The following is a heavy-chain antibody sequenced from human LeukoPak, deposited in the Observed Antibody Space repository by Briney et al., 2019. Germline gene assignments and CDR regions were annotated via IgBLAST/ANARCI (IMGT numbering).Heavy chain of an antibody. CDR3: ARVVGFGESQNDY. D-gene: IGHD3-10*01. CDR1: GYTFIRYY. Sequence: ASVKVSCKASGYTFIRYYMHWVRQAPGQGLEWMGIINPSGGSTSYAQQFQGRVTMTRDMSTSTVYMELSSLRSEDTAVYYCARVVGFGESQNDYWGQGTLATVSS. J-gene: IGHJ4*02. V-gene: IGHV1-46*01. CDR2: INPSGGST.